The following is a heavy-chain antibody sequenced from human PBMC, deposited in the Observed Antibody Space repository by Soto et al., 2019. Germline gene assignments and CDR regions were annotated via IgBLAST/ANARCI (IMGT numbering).Heavy chain of an antibody. CDR3: ARDWGSGWSLLDY. CDR2: IWYDGSNK. CDR1: GFTFSSYG. J-gene: IGHJ4*02. Sequence: SLRLSCAASGFTFSSYGMHWVRQAPGKGLEWVAVIWYDGSNKYYADSVKGRFTISRDNSKNTLYLQMNSLRTEDTAVYYCARDWGSGWSLLDYWGQGTLVTVSS. D-gene: IGHD6-19*01. V-gene: IGHV3-33*01.